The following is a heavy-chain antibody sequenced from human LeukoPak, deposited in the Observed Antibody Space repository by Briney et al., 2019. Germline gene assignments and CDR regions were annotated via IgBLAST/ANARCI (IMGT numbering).Heavy chain of an antibody. CDR1: GFTFSDYY. V-gene: IGHV3-11*04. CDR3: VKVAKYYYGSETYYFFEH. J-gene: IGHJ4*02. D-gene: IGHD3-10*01. CDR2: ISDSGSTI. Sequence: GGSLRLSCAASGFTFSDYYMSWIRQAPGKGLEWVSYISDSGSTIYYADSVKGRFTISRDNAKNSLDLQMNSLRVEDTGIYYCVKVAKYYYGSETYYFFEHWGQGTPVTASS.